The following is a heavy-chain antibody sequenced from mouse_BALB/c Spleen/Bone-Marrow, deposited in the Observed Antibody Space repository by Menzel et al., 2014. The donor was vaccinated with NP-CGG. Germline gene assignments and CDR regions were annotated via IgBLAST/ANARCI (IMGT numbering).Heavy chain of an antibody. V-gene: IGHV14-3*02. CDR2: IDPANGNT. J-gene: IGHJ2*01. D-gene: IGHD1-2*01. CDR1: GFNIKDSY. CDR3: ARYRLGTYFDY. Sequence: VQLQQSGAELVKPGASVKSSCTASGFNIKDSYMHWVKQRPEQGLEWIGRIDPANGNTKYDPKFQGKATITADTSSNTDCLQLSSLTYEGTAVYYCARYRLGTYFDYWGQGTTLTVSS.